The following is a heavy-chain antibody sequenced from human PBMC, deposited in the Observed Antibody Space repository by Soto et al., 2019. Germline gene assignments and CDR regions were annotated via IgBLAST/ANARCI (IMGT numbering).Heavy chain of an antibody. V-gene: IGHV3-11*06. CDR1: GFTFSDYY. CDR2: ISSSSSYT. J-gene: IGHJ6*02. D-gene: IGHD2-15*01. CDR3: ARDRRSGKDMTSKYYGMDV. Sequence: GGSLRLSCAASGFTFSDYYMSWIRQAPGKGLEWVSYISSSSSYTNYADSVKGRFTISRDNAKNSLYLQMNSLRAEDTAVYYCARDRRSGKDMTSKYYGMDVWGQGTTVTV.